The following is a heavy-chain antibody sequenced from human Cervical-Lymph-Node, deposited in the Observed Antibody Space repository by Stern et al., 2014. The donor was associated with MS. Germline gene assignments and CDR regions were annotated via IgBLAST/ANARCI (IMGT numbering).Heavy chain of an antibody. CDR3: ARSRSGIQLWTDGVWFDP. V-gene: IGHV1-3*01. Sequence: QVQLVQSGAEVKKPGASVKVSCKASGYTFTSYAMHWVRQAPGQRLEWMGWINAGNGNTKYSQKFQGRVTITRDTSASTAYMELSSLRSEDTAVYYCARSRSGIQLWTDGVWFDPWGQGTLVTVSS. CDR2: INAGNGNT. D-gene: IGHD5-18*01. J-gene: IGHJ5*02. CDR1: GYTFTSYA.